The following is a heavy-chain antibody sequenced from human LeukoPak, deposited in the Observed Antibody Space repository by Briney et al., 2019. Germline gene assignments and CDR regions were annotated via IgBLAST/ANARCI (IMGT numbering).Heavy chain of an antibody. Sequence: GGSLRLSCAASGFTFSSYEMNWVRQAPGKGLEWVSGISCSGNSIGYADSVKGRFTISRDNVKNSLYLQMNSLRAEDTAVYYCAELGITLIGGVWGKGTTVTISS. CDR3: AELGITLIGGV. V-gene: IGHV3-48*03. CDR2: ISCSGNSI. CDR1: GFTFSSYE. D-gene: IGHD3-10*02. J-gene: IGHJ6*04.